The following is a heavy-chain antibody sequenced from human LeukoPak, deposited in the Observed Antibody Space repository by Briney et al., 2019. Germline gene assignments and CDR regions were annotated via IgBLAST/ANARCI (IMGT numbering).Heavy chain of an antibody. CDR1: GYSFTSYW. CDR2: IYPGDSDT. D-gene: IGHD5-12*01. Sequence: GESLKISCKGSGYSFTSYWIGWVRQMPGKGLEWMGIIYPGDSDTRYSPSFQGQVTISADKSISTAYLQWSSLKASDTAMYYCARMEVATHRYYCYGMDVWGKGTTVTVSS. CDR3: ARMEVATHRYYCYGMDV. J-gene: IGHJ6*04. V-gene: IGHV5-51*01.